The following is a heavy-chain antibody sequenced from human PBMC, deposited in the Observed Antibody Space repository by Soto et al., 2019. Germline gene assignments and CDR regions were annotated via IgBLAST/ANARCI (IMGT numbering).Heavy chain of an antibody. CDR2: FDPEDGET. J-gene: IGHJ5*02. CDR1: GYTLTELS. Sequence: GASVKVSCKVSGYTLTELSMHWVRQAPGKGLEWMGGFDPEDGETIYAQKFQGRVTMTEDTSTDTAYMELSSLRPEDTAVYYCATDTYYYDSSGYLFYWFDPWGQGTLVTVSS. V-gene: IGHV1-24*01. CDR3: ATDTYYYDSSGYLFYWFDP. D-gene: IGHD3-22*01.